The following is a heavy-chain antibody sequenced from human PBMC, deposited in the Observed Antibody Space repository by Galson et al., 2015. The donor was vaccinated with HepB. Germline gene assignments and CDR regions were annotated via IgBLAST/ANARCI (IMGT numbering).Heavy chain of an antibody. V-gene: IGHV3-11*01. CDR2: ISSSGSTI. J-gene: IGHJ6*03. CDR1: GFTFSDYY. D-gene: IGHD3-3*01. Sequence: SLRLSCAASGFTFSDYYMSWIRQAPGKGLEWVSYISSSGSTIYYADSVKGRFTISRDNAKNSLYLQMNSLRAEDTAVYYCARVATGNYDFWSGYSYYYYYMDVWGKGTTVTVSS. CDR3: ARVATGNYDFWSGYSYYYYYMDV.